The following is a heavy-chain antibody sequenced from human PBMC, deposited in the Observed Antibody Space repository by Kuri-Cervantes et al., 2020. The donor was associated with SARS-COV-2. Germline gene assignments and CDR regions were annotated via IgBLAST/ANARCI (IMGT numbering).Heavy chain of an antibody. CDR1: GHSVRSGYY. J-gene: IGHJ5*02. Sequence: GSLRLSCTVSGHSVRSGYYWGWVRQPPGKGLEWIGSIYHTGHTYYNPSFESRLTISLDTSKNQFFLNLTSVTAGDTAVYYCAHLITVFGVVDPPGDHWFDPWGQGTLVTVSS. D-gene: IGHD3-3*01. CDR2: IYHTGHT. CDR3: AHLITVFGVVDPPGDHWFDP. V-gene: IGHV4-38-2*02.